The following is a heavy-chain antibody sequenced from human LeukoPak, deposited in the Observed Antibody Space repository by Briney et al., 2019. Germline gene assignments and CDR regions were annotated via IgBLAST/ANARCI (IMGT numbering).Heavy chain of an antibody. V-gene: IGHV3-21*01. CDR3: ARDEGRYGLDV. CDR1: GFTFSNYN. CDR2: ISGRSNCI. J-gene: IGHJ6*04. Sequence: AGGSLRLSCAASGFTFSNYNLNWVRQAPGKGLEWVSLISGRSNCIYYGDSVKGRFTISRDNAKNSLYLQMDSLRVEDTAVYYCARDEGRYGLDVWGTGTTVIVSS.